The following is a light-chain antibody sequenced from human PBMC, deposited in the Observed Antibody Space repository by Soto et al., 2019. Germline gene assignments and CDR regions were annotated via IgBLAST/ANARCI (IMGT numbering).Light chain of an antibody. CDR2: AAS. J-gene: IGKJ2*01. CDR3: QQSYSMPYA. V-gene: IGKV1-39*01. Sequence: DIQMTQSPSSLSASVGDRVTITCRESQTTNNYLNWYQLKPGKAPKLLIYAASTLQTGVPSRFTGSASGTHFTRTIISLQPEDYATYFCQQSYSMPYAFGPGTKVDIK. CDR1: QTTNNY.